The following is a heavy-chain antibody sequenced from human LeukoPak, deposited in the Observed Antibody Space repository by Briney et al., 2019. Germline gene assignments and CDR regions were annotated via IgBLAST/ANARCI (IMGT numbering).Heavy chain of an antibody. CDR1: GRPFSVYY. J-gene: IGHJ6*02. D-gene: IGHD2-8*01. Sequence: PSEPQTLPCALCGRPFSVYYGHWTPHPPEKALEWIGEINPRGDNKKNPSLNGRVYISVEMSQKQFSLKLDSVNGGDQALFFCARGGSMYGVDVWGQGTTVTVSS. V-gene: IGHV4-34*01. CDR3: ARGGSMYGVDV. CDR2: INPRGDN.